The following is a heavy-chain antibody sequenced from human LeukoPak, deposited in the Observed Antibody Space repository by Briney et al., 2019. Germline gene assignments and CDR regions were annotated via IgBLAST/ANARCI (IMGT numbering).Heavy chain of an antibody. CDR1: GGSISNYY. CDR3: ARQYNSGVELRY. Sequence: SETLSLTCTVSGGSISNYYWSWIRQPPGKGLEWIGYIYYSGSTNYNPSLKSRVTISLDTSKNQFSLKLSSVTAADTAVYYCARQYNSGVELRYWGQGTLVTVSS. D-gene: IGHD1-1*01. J-gene: IGHJ4*02. CDR2: IYYSGST. V-gene: IGHV4-59*08.